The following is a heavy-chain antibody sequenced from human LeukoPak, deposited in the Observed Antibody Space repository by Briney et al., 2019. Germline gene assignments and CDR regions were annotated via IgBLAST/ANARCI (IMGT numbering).Heavy chain of an antibody. V-gene: IGHV4-39*01. J-gene: IGHJ6*03. Sequence: KASETLSLTXTVSGGSISSSHYYWGWIRQPPGKGLEWIGSIYYSGTTYYNPSLESRVTISDDTSKNRFSLMLTSVTAADTAVYYCARQSSDYYYYYIDVWGEGTTVIVPS. CDR1: GGSISSSHYY. CDR3: ARQSSDYYYYYIDV. CDR2: IYYSGTT.